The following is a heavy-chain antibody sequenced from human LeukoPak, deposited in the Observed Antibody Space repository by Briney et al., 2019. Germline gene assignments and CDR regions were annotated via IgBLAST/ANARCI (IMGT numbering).Heavy chain of an antibody. CDR2: ISSSSSYI. CDR1: GFTFSSYS. V-gene: IGHV3-21*01. D-gene: IGHD3-22*01. CDR3: ARDVPAYYYDSSGYTDAFDI. J-gene: IGHJ3*02. Sequence: GGSLRLSCAASGFTFSSYSMNWVRQAPGKGLEWVSCISSSSSYIYYADSVKGRFTISRDNAKNTLYLQMNSLRAEDTAVYYCARDVPAYYYDSSGYTDAFDIWGQGTMVTVSS.